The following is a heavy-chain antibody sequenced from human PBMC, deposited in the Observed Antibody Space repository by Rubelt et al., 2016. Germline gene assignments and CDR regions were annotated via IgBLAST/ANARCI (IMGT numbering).Heavy chain of an antibody. CDR2: IYYSGST. CDR3: ARGGDRDYGHY. CDR1: GGSISSSGYY. Sequence: QVQLQESGPGLVKPSETLSLICSVSGGSISSSGYYWNWIRQPPGKGLEWIGYIYYSGSTSYNPSLKSRVTILVDTSKNQFSLKLSSVTAADTAIYYCARGGDRDYGHYWGQGTLVTVSS. V-gene: IGHV4-61*08. J-gene: IGHJ4*02. D-gene: IGHD4-17*01.